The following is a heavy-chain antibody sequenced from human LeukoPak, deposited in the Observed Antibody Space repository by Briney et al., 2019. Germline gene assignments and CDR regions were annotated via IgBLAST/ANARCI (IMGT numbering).Heavy chain of an antibody. D-gene: IGHD5-18*01. V-gene: IGHV4-34*01. CDR1: GFTFGDYA. J-gene: IGHJ6*03. CDR2: INHSGST. CDR3: ARSGYSYVYYYYYMDV. Sequence: GSLRLSSTASGFTFGDYAMSWIRQPPGKGLEWIGEINHSGSTNYNPSLKSRVTISVDTSKNQFSLKLSSVTAADTAVYYCARSGYSYVYYYYYMDVWGKGTTVTVSS.